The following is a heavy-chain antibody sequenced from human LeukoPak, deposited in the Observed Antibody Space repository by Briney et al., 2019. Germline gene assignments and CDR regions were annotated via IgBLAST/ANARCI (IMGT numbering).Heavy chain of an antibody. J-gene: IGHJ4*02. D-gene: IGHD6-6*01. CDR2: INPNSGGT. V-gene: IGHV1-2*06. Sequence: ASVKVSCKASGYTFTGYYMHWVRQAPGQGLEWMGRINPNSGGTNYAQKFQGRVTMTGDTSISTAYMELSRLRSDDTAVYYCARIRSSSNPRTGYYFDYWGQGTLVTVSS. CDR1: GYTFTGYY. CDR3: ARIRSSSNPRTGYYFDY.